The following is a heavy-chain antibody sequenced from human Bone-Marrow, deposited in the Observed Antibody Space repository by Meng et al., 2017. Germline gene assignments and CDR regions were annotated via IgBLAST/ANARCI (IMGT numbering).Heavy chain of an antibody. V-gene: IGHV4-31*03. CDR2: IYYSGST. J-gene: IGHJ2*01. D-gene: IGHD4-17*01. CDR1: GGSISSGNHY. CDR3: ASLYGDSSVWYLDL. Sequence: QVQLQEWGPGLVKPSQTLSLTCTGSGGSISSGNHYWSWIRQHPGKGLEYIGYIYYSGSTYYNPSLKSRVIISVDTSKNQFSLRLNSVTAADTAVYYCASLYGDSSVWYLDLWGRGTLVTVSS.